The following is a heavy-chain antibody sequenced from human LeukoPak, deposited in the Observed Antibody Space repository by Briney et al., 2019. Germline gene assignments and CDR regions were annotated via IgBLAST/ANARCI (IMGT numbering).Heavy chain of an antibody. CDR3: ARHTRYSTAVHYYYYMDV. Sequence: SETLSLTCTVSGGSISSYYWSWIRQPPGKGLEWIGYIYTSGSTNYNPSLKSRVTISVDTSKNQFSLKLSSVTAADTAVYYCARHTRYSTAVHYYYYMDVWGKGTTVTVSS. CDR2: IYTSGST. J-gene: IGHJ6*03. D-gene: IGHD1-26*01. CDR1: GGSISSYY. V-gene: IGHV4-4*09.